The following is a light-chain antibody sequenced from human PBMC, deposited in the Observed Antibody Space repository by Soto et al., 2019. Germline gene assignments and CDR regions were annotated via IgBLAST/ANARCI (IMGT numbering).Light chain of an antibody. V-gene: IGKV3-15*01. CDR2: GAS. CDR1: QSVNTN. J-gene: IGKJ2*01. CDR3: QQYNNWPPHT. Sequence: EIVMTQSPATLSVSPGESATLSCRASQSVNTNLAWYQQKPGRAPRPLIHGASTRATGIPARFSGSGSGTEFTLNISSLQSEDFAVYYCQQYNNWPPHTFGQGTKLEIK.